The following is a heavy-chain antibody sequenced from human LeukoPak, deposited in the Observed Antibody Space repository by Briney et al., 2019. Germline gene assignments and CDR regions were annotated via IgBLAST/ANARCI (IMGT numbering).Heavy chain of an antibody. Sequence: SVKVSCTASGYTFTSYGISWVRQAPGQGLEWMGGIIPIFGTANYAQKFQGRVTITADESTSTAYMELSSLRSEDTAVYYCARAGFIGGYYYFDYWGQGTLVTVSS. D-gene: IGHD3-10*01. CDR1: GYTFTSYG. V-gene: IGHV1-69*13. J-gene: IGHJ4*02. CDR3: ARAGFIGGYYYFDY. CDR2: IIPIFGTA.